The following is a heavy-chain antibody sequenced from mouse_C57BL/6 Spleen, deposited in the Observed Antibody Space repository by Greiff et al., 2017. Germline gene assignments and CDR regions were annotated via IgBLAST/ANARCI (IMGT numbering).Heavy chain of an antibody. J-gene: IGHJ2*01. Sequence: VQLQQSGTVLARPGASVKMSCKTSGYTFTSYWMHWVKQRPGQGLEWIGAIYPGNSDTSYNQKFKGKAKLTAVTSASTAYMELSSLTNEDSAVYYCTRITTVVAPFDYWGQGTTLTVSS. V-gene: IGHV1-5*01. D-gene: IGHD1-1*01. CDR3: TRITTVVAPFDY. CDR1: GYTFTSYW. CDR2: IYPGNSDT.